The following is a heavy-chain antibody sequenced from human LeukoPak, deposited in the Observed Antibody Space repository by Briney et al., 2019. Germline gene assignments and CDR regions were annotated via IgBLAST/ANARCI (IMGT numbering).Heavy chain of an antibody. V-gene: IGHV3-33*06. Sequence: GGSLRLSCAASGFSFRSYGMHWVRQAPGKGLEWVAVIWYDGSNKYYADSVKGRFTISRDNSKNTLHLQMNSLRAEDTAVYYCAKDLVLGGQYQFDYWGQGTLVTVSS. CDR1: GFSFRSYG. D-gene: IGHD4/OR15-4a*01. CDR2: IWYDGSNK. CDR3: AKDLVLGGQYQFDY. J-gene: IGHJ4*02.